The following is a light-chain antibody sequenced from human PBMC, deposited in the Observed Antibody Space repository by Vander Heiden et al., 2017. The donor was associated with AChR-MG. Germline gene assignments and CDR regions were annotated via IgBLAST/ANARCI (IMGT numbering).Light chain of an antibody. CDR2: DVS. Sequence: QSALRQPRPVSGSPGQSVTISCPGTSSDVGCYTDGSWYQPHPAHSLHVMLYDVSTRPSGVPYRFSGSKSGNTPSRTTSGLQAEDEADYYCCAYAGSYPVFGGGTKLTVL. CDR1: SSDVGCYTD. V-gene: IGLV2-11*01. CDR3: CAYAGSYPV. J-gene: IGLJ2*01.